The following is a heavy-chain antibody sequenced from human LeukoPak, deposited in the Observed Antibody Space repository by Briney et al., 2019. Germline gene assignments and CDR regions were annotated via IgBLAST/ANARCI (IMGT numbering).Heavy chain of an antibody. D-gene: IGHD3-16*02. CDR2: IHTSGST. CDR3: ARDRYDYVWGSYRYTFDP. Sequence: SETLSLTCTVSGGSISSYYWSWIRQPAGKGLEWIGRIHTSGSTNYNPSLKSRVTMSVDTSKNQFSLKLSSVTAADTAVYYCARDRYDYVWGSYRYTFDPWGQGTLVTVSS. J-gene: IGHJ5*02. V-gene: IGHV4-4*07. CDR1: GGSISSYY.